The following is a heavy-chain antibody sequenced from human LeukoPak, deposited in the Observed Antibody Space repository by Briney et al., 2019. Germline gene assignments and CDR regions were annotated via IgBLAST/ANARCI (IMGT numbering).Heavy chain of an antibody. CDR1: GFTFSSYG. CDR2: ISSSSSYI. CDR3: ASNDFWSGYRDY. D-gene: IGHD3-3*01. V-gene: IGHV3-21*01. J-gene: IGHJ4*02. Sequence: GGSLRLSCAASGFTFSSYGMNWVRQAPGKGLEWVSFISSSSSYIYYADSVKGRLTISRDNAKNSLYLQMNSLRAEDTAVYYCASNDFWSGYRDYWGQGTLVTVSS.